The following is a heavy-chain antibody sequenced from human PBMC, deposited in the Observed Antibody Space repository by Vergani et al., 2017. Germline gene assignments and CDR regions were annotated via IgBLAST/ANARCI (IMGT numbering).Heavy chain of an antibody. D-gene: IGHD3-22*01. CDR2: ISAYNGNT. Sequence: QVQLVQSGAEVKKPGASVKVSCKASGYTFTSYGISWVRQAPGQGLEWMGWISAYNGNTNYAQKFQGRVTMTRDTSISTAYMALSRLRSDDTAVSYCARQYFSDSSGYYYNYWGQGTLVTVSS. CDR3: ARQYFSDSSGYYYNY. J-gene: IGHJ4*02. CDR1: GYTFTSYG. V-gene: IGHV1-18*04.